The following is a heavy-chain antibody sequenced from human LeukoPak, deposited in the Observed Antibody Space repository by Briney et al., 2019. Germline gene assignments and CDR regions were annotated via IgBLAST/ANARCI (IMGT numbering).Heavy chain of an antibody. Sequence: GASVKVSCKASGGTFSSYAISWVRQAPGQGLEWMGGIIPIFGTANYAQKFQGRVTITADESTTTAYMELSSLRSEDTAVYYCARSIMEMATIGGRDYYYYYYMDVWGKGTTVTISS. CDR3: ARSIMEMATIGGRDYYYYYYMDV. J-gene: IGHJ6*03. CDR1: GGTFSSYA. D-gene: IGHD5-24*01. V-gene: IGHV1-69*13. CDR2: IIPIFGTA.